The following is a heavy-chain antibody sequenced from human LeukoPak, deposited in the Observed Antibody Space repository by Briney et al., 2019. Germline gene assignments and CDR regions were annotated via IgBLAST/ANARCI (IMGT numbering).Heavy chain of an antibody. Sequence: SLRLSCAASGFTFNDYAMHWVRQVPGKGLEWVSGISWNSGNIGYADSVRGRFTISRDNAKNSLYLQMNSLRPEDMALYYYAKSLAVAGFDYWGQGTLVTVSS. CDR2: ISWNSGNI. D-gene: IGHD6-19*01. V-gene: IGHV3-9*03. CDR3: AKSLAVAGFDY. CDR1: GFTFNDYA. J-gene: IGHJ4*02.